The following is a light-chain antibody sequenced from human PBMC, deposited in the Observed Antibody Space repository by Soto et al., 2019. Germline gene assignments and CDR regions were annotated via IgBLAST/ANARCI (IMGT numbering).Light chain of an antibody. V-gene: IGKV3-15*01. CDR3: HQYNNWPIT. Sequence: EIVMTQSPATLSVSPGERATLSCRVSQSVSTNLAWYQQKPGQAPRLLIYDASTRATGLPARFSGSGSGTEFTLTISSLQSEDFGVYYCHQYNNWPITFGQGTRLEI. J-gene: IGKJ5*01. CDR1: QSVSTN. CDR2: DAS.